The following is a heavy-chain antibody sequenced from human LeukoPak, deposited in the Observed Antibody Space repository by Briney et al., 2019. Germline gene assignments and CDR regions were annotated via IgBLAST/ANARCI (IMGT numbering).Heavy chain of an antibody. Sequence: GASVKVSCKASGYTFTSYDINWVRQATGQGLEWMGWMNPNSGNTGYAQKFQGRVTMTRNTSISTAYMELSSLRSEDTAVYYCARGMEPLAIVNYYYYMDVWGKGTTVTVSS. J-gene: IGHJ6*03. D-gene: IGHD1-14*01. CDR3: ARGMEPLAIVNYYYYMDV. CDR1: GYTFTSYD. V-gene: IGHV1-8*01. CDR2: MNPNSGNT.